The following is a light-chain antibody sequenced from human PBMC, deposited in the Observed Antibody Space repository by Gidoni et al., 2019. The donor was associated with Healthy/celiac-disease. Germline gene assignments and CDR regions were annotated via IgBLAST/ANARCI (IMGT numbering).Light chain of an antibody. J-gene: IGLJ3*02. CDR1: KLGDKY. V-gene: IGLV3-1*01. Sequence: SYELTQPPSVSVSPGQTASITCSGDKLGDKYACWYQQKPGQSPVLVIYQDSKRPSGIPERFSGSTSGNTATLTISGTQAMDEADYYCQACDSSTWVFGGGTKLTVL. CDR3: QACDSSTWV. CDR2: QDS.